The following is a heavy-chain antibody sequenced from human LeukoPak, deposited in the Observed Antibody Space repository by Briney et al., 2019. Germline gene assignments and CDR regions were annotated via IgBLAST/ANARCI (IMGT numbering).Heavy chain of an antibody. CDR2: IYHSGST. D-gene: IGHD4-17*01. CDR1: GGSFSGYS. V-gene: IGHV4-30-2*01. J-gene: IGHJ4*02. CDR3: AGQGYGDYEFDY. Sequence: SETLSLTCAVYGGSFSGYSWSWIRQPPGKGLEWIGYIYHSGSTYYNPSLKSRVTISVDRSKNQFSLKLSSVTAADTAVYYCAGQGYGDYEFDYWGQGTLVTVSS.